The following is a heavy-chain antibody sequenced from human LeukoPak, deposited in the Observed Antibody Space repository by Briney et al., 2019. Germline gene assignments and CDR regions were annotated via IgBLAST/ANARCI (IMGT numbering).Heavy chain of an antibody. CDR2: IYTSGST. Sequence: PSETLSLTCTVSGGSISSSSYYWSWIRQPAGKGLEWIGRIYTSGSTNYNPSLKSRVTISVDTSKNQFSLKLSSVTAADTAVYYCARDANWGYSDYWGQGTLVTVSS. J-gene: IGHJ4*02. D-gene: IGHD7-27*01. V-gene: IGHV4-61*02. CDR1: GGSISSSSYY. CDR3: ARDANWGYSDY.